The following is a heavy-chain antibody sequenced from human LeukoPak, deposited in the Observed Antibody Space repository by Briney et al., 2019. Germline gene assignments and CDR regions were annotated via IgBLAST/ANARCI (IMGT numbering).Heavy chain of an antibody. CDR2: IYDGGNT. Sequence: GGSLRLSCAASGFTFRSYWMHWVRQAPGKGLEWVSGIYDGGNTYYGDSVKGRFVISRDNSKNTLYLQMSSLRAEDTAVYYCARGGYDMFLWGQGTTVIVSS. V-gene: IGHV3-66*01. CDR3: ARGGYDMFL. J-gene: IGHJ6*02. D-gene: IGHD3-22*01. CDR1: GFTFRSYW.